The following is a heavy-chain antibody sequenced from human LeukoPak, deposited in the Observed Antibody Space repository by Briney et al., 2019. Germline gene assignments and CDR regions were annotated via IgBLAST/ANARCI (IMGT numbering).Heavy chain of an antibody. D-gene: IGHD3-16*01. CDR1: GFTFINYR. J-gene: IGHJ4*02. CDR3: ARGGNTFNC. V-gene: IGHV3-7*01. CDR2: IKQEGRET. Sequence: PGGSLRLSFSASGFTFINYRIGCVRQAPGKGLEWVASIKQEGRETNYVTSVKGRFTISTDNAKNSLNVEMNSVRAEETAVYFCARGGNTFNCWGQGTLVTVSS.